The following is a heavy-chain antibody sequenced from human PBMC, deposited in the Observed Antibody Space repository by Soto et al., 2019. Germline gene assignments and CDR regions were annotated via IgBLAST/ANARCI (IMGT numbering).Heavy chain of an antibody. V-gene: IGHV3-9*01. D-gene: IGHD6-13*01. J-gene: IGHJ4*02. CDR2: ISWNSGSI. CDR3: AKDSMGSSWYYFDY. Sequence: LRLSCAASGFTFDDYAMHWVRQAPGKGLEWVSGISWNSGSIGYADSVKGRFTISRDNAKNSLYLQMNSLRAEDTALYYCAKDSMGSSWYYFDYWGQGTLVTVSS. CDR1: GFTFDDYA.